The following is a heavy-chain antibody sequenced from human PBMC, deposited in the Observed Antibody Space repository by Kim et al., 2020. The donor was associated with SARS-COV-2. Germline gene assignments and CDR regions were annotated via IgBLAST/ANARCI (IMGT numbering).Heavy chain of an antibody. Sequence: GGSLRLSCAASGFTFSSYEMNWVRQAPGKGLEWVSYISSSGSTIYYADSVKGRFTISRDNAKNSLYLQMNSLRAEDTAVYYCARVDRIEYSGSYAPDYWGQGTLVTVSS. D-gene: IGHD1-26*01. J-gene: IGHJ4*02. CDR3: ARVDRIEYSGSYAPDY. CDR1: GFTFSSYE. V-gene: IGHV3-48*03. CDR2: ISSSGSTI.